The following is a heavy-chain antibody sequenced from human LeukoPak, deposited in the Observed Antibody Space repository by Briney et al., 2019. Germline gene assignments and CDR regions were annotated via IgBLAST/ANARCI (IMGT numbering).Heavy chain of an antibody. V-gene: IGHV3-23*01. CDR2: ISGSGGST. Sequence: GGSLRLSCAASGFTSSSYAMSWVRQAPGKGLEWVSAISGSGGSTYYADSVKGRFTISRDNSKNTLYLQMNSLRAEDTAVYYCAKGMYYDSSGYPNWGQGTLVTVSS. D-gene: IGHD3-22*01. CDR3: AKGMYYDSSGYPN. CDR1: GFTSSSYA. J-gene: IGHJ4*02.